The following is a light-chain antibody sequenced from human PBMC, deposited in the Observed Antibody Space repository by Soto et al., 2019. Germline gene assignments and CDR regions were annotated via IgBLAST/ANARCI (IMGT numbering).Light chain of an antibody. CDR3: TQSLLTPRT. CDR2: LGS. V-gene: IGKV2-28*01. CDR1: QSPLHTDGYNY. Sequence: IVMTQSPLSLPVTPGEPASISCRSSQSPLHTDGYNYLDWYLQKPGQSPQLLIYLGSHRASGVPDRFSGSGSGTDFTLKISRVEAEDVGVNYCTQSLLTPRTFGQGT. J-gene: IGKJ1*01.